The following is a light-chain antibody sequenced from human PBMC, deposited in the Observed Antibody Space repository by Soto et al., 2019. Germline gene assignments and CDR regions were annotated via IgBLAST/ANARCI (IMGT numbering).Light chain of an antibody. J-gene: IGKJ4*01. CDR1: QSVSSY. CDR2: DAS. Sequence: EIVLTQSPATLSLSPGERAALSCRASQSVSSYLAWYQQKPGQAPRLLIYDASKRATGIPARFSGSGSGTDFTLNLSSLKPGDFAVYYCQQRSNWPSTFGGGTKVEIK. CDR3: QQRSNWPST. V-gene: IGKV3-11*01.